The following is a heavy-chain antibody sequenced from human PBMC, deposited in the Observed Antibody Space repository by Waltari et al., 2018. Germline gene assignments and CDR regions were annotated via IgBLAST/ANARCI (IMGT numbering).Heavy chain of an antibody. J-gene: IGHJ5*02. CDR2: VNHSGST. V-gene: IGHV4-34*01. D-gene: IGHD3-3*01. CDR3: ARLLWIFGVVTTKGGWFDP. CDR1: GGSFSGYY. Sequence: QVQLQQWGAGLLKPSETLSITCAVYGGSFSGYYWSWIRQPPGKGLEWIGAVNHSGSTNYSPSLKRRSTIPVDTSMTQFSLKLSSVTAADTAVYYCARLLWIFGVVTTKGGWFDPWGQGTLVTVSS.